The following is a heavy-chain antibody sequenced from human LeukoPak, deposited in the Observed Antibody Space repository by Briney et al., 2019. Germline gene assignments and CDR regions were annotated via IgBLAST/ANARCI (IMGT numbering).Heavy chain of an antibody. D-gene: IGHD3-10*01. CDR1: NGSISSVGYY. V-gene: IGHV4-31*01. CDR2: IYHSGST. CDR3: ARTPSRTRVFDY. J-gene: IGHJ4*02. Sequence: SQTLSLTCTVSNGSISSVGYYWSWIRQNPGKGLEFIGYIYHSGSTYYNPSLKRPITISMDTSENQFSLRLTAVTAADSAIYYCARTPSRTRVFDYWGQGTLVTVSS.